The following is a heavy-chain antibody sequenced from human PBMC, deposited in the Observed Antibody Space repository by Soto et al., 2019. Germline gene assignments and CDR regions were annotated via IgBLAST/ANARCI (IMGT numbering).Heavy chain of an antibody. CDR1: GYTFTSYG. CDR2: INPNSGGT. CDR3: ARAGAAGLVPGYDP. V-gene: IGHV1-2*04. D-gene: IGHD6-13*01. J-gene: IGHJ5*02. Sequence: ASVKVSCKASGYTFTSYGISWVRQAPGQGLEWMGWINPNSGGTNYAQKFQGWVTMTGDTSISTAYMELSRLRSDDTAVYYCARAGAAGLVPGYDPWGQGTLVTVSS.